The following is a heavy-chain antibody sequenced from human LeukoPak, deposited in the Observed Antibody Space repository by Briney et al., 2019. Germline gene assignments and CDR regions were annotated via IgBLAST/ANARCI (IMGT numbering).Heavy chain of an antibody. J-gene: IGHJ3*02. CDR1: GGSINSSNW. CDR2: IYHSGST. D-gene: IGHD3-9*01. V-gene: IGHV4-4*02. CDR3: ARQMRRPLRYFDWLSIFGAFDI. Sequence: SETLSLTCAVSGGSINSSNWWSWVRQPPGKRLEWIGEIYHSGSTNYNPSLKSRVTISVDTSKNQFSLKLSSVTAADTAVYYCARQMRRPLRYFDWLSIFGAFDIWGQGTMVTVSS.